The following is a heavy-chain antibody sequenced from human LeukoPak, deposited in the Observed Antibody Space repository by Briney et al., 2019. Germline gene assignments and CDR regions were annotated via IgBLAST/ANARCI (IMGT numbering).Heavy chain of an antibody. J-gene: IGHJ4*02. CDR1: GDSINSGSYY. D-gene: IGHD6-13*01. CDR2: ISSSGSS. Sequence: SETLSLTCSVSGDSINSGSYYWGWLRQPAGKALEWIGRISSSGSSNYNPTLKSRLTISIDTSRNQFSLKLSSVTAADTAVYYCARVAAAVYFDYWGQGTLVTAAS. CDR3: ARVAAAVYFDY. V-gene: IGHV4-61*02.